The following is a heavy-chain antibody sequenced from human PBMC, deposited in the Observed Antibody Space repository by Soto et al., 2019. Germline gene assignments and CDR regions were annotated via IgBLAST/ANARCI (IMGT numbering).Heavy chain of an antibody. Sequence: QLHLQESGPGLVKTSQTLSLTCSVSGDSIISGGYYWTWLRQYPGKGLEYIGYIYYSGSTYYNPSLESRVTISIDASKTQFSLRLSSVTAADTAVYFCSRGRGFWGRTDSWRQGTLVTVSS. CDR1: GDSIISGGYY. J-gene: IGHJ4*02. CDR2: IYYSGST. D-gene: IGHD3-16*01. V-gene: IGHV4-31*03. CDR3: SRGRGFWGRTDS.